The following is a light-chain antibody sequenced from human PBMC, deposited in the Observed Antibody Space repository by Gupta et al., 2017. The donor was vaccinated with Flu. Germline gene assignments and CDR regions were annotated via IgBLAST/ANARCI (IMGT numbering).Light chain of an antibody. V-gene: IGLV3-25*02. CDR3: QSADSSGTYRV. CDR2: KDS. J-gene: IGLJ2*01. CDR1: ALPKQY. Sequence: SYALTQPPSVSVSPGQPARTTCSGDALPKQYAYWYQQKPGQAPVLVIYKDSERPSGIPERFSGSSSGTTVTLTISGVQAEDEADYYCQSADSSGTYRVFGGGTKLTVL.